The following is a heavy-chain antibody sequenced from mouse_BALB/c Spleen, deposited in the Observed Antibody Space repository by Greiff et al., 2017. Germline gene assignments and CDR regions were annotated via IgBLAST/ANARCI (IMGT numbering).Heavy chain of an antibody. CDR1: GFTFTDYY. CDR3: ARDTPYNNYFDY. V-gene: IGHV7-3*02. Sequence: DVMLVESGGGLVQPGGSLRLSCAASGFTFTDYYMSWVRQPPGKALEWLGFIRNKANGYTTEYSASVKGRFTISRDNSQSILYLQMHTLRAEDSATYYCARDTPYNNYFDYWGQGTTLTVSS. CDR2: IRNKANGYTT. J-gene: IGHJ2*01. D-gene: IGHD1-3*01.